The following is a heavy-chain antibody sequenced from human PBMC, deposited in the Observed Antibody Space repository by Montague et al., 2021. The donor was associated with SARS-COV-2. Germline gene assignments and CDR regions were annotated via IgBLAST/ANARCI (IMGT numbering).Heavy chain of an antibody. CDR2: IYDSGST. CDR1: GGSISSSNYY. D-gene: IGHD2-2*01. CDR3: ANYCSSTNCGGY. J-gene: IGHJ4*02. V-gene: IGHV4-39*01. Sequence: SETLSLTCTVSGGSISSSNYYWDWIRQPPGKGLEWIGSIYDSGSTYYNPSLKSRVTISVDTSKNQFSLKLRSVTAADTAVYYCANYCSSTNCGGYWGQGTLVTVSS.